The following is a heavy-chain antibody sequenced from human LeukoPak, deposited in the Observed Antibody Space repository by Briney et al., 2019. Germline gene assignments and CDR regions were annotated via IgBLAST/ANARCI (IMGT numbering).Heavy chain of an antibody. CDR2: ISSSSSTI. J-gene: IGHJ4*02. CDR1: GFTFSSYS. D-gene: IGHD6-19*01. V-gene: IGHV3-48*02. Sequence: GGSLRLSCAASGFTFSSYSMNWVRQAPGKGLESVSYISSSSSTIYYSDSVKGRFTISRDNAKNSLYLQMNSLRDEDTAVYYCASHSSSGWYYFDYWGQGTLVTVSS. CDR3: ASHSSSGWYYFDY.